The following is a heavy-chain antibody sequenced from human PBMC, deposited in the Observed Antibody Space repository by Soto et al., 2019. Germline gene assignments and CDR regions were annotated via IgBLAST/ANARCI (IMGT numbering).Heavy chain of an antibody. V-gene: IGHV5-51*01. D-gene: IGHD5-12*01. CDR1: GYSFTSYW. CDR2: IYPGDSDT. J-gene: IGHJ3*02. Sequence: PGESLKISCKGSGYSFTSYWIGWVRQMPGKGLEWMGIIYPGDSDTRYSPSFQGQVTISADKSISTAYLQWSSLKASDTAMYYCARIEMATISTAAFDIWGQGTMVTVS. CDR3: ARIEMATISTAAFDI.